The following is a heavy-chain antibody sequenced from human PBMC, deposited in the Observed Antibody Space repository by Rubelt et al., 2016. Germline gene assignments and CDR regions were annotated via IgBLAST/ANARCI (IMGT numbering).Heavy chain of an antibody. D-gene: IGHD4-11*01. J-gene: IGHJ4*02. Sequence: EVQLLESGGGLVQPGGSLRLSCAASGLTFSSYAMSWVRQAPGKGLEWVGRIKSKTDGGTTDYAAPVKGRCHISRDDSKTTDYLQMNSLKTEDTAVYYCATGGHMTTGSVYWGQGTLVTVSS. CDR3: ATGGHMTTGSVY. CDR1: GLTFSSYA. V-gene: IGHV3-15*01. CDR2: IKSKTDGGTT.